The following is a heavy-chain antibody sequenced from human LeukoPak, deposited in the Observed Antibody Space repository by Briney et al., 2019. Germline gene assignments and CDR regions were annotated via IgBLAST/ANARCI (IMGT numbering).Heavy chain of an antibody. CDR2: IYTSGST. CDR3: ARDQYYYDSSGYYLLDQ. J-gene: IGHJ4*02. Sequence: NSSETLSLTCTVSGGSISDYYWSWIRQPAGKGLEWIGRIYTSGSTYYNPSLKSRVTMSIDTSKNQFSLKLSSVTAADTAVYYCARDQYYYDSSGYYLLDQWGQGTLVTVSS. V-gene: IGHV4-4*07. CDR1: GGSISDYY. D-gene: IGHD3-22*01.